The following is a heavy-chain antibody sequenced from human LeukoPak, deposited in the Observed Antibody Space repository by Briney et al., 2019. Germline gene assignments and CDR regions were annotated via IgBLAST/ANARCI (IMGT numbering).Heavy chain of an antibody. J-gene: IGHJ3*02. V-gene: IGHV3-30*02. CDR2: IRYDGNTE. Sequence: PGGSLRLSCAASAFTFSTYGMHWVRQAPGKGLEWVAFIRYDGNTEYYADSVKGRVTISRDNSKNTLYLQMNSLRAEDTAVYYCASVVRSYGGYDSLHDAFDIWGQGTMVTVSS. CDR1: AFTFSTYG. CDR3: ASVVRSYGGYDSLHDAFDI. D-gene: IGHD5-12*01.